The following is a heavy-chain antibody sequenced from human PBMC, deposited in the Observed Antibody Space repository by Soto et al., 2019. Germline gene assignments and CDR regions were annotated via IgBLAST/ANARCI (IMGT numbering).Heavy chain of an antibody. J-gene: IGHJ4*02. CDR1: GFSLTTSGVG. CDR2: IYWDDDK. D-gene: IGHD3-3*01. Sequence: QITLNESGPTQVKPRQTLTLTCTFSGFSLTTSGVGVGWIRQSPGKAPEWLALIYWDDDKRYSPSLKSRLTITKDTSKNRVVLTRADLDPADTATYYCAHRFLGTVFGLVPTTAIYFDFWGQGTPVAVSS. V-gene: IGHV2-5*02. CDR3: AHRFLGTVFGLVPTTAIYFDF.